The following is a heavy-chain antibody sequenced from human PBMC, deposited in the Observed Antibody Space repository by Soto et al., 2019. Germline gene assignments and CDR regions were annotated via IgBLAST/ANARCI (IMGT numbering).Heavy chain of an antibody. V-gene: IGHV4-39*01. J-gene: IGHJ4*02. CDR1: GGSLSSSSYY. CDR2: IYYSGST. CDR3: ARHEGPTPYYFDY. Sequence: TSETLSLTCTVSGGSLSSSSYYWGWIPQPPGKGLEWIGSIYYSGSTYYNPSLKSRVTISVDTSKNQFSLKLSSVTAADTAVYYCARHEGPTPYYFDYWGQGTLVTVSS.